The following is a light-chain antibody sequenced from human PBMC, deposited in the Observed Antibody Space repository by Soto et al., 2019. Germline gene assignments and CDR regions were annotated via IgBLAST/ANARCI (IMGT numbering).Light chain of an antibody. V-gene: IGLV1-47*01. CDR2: RNN. Sequence: QSVLTQPPSASGTPGQRVTISCSGSSSNIGRNYVYWYQQLPGTAPKLLIYRNNQRPSGVPDRFSGSKSGTSASLAISGLRSEDGADYYCAAWDDSLSGTWVFGGGTKLTVL. CDR1: SSNIGRNY. CDR3: AAWDDSLSGTWV. J-gene: IGLJ3*02.